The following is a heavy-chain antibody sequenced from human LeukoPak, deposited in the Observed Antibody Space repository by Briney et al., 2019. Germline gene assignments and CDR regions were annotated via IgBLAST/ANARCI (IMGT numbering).Heavy chain of an antibody. CDR2: IYHSGST. V-gene: IGHV4-30-2*01. Sequence: SQTLPLTCAVSGGSISSGGYSWSWIRQPPGKGLEWIGYIYHSGSTYYNPSLKSRVTISVDRSKNQFSLKLSSVTAADTAVYYCARGSDILTGYYYFDYWGQGTLVTVSS. D-gene: IGHD3-9*01. CDR1: GGSISSGGYS. CDR3: ARGSDILTGYYYFDY. J-gene: IGHJ4*02.